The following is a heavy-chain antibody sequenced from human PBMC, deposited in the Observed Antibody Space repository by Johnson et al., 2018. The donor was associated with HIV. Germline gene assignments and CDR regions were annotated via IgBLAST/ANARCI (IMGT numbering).Heavy chain of an antibody. D-gene: IGHD5-24*01. CDR1: GFTFDDYA. CDR2: ISWHSGSI. J-gene: IGHJ3*02. Sequence: VQLVESGGGLVQPGRSLRLSCAASGFTFDDYAMHWVRQAPGKGLEWVSGISWHSGSIGYADSVKGRFTISRDNAKNSLYLQMNSLRAEDTAVYYCARDHSRDEAFDIWGQGTMVTVSS. V-gene: IGHV3-9*01. CDR3: ARDHSRDEAFDI.